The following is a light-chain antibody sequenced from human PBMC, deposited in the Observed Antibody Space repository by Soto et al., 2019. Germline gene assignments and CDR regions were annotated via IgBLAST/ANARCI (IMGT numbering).Light chain of an antibody. CDR2: AAS. CDR1: QNISSY. V-gene: IGKV1-9*01. Sequence: DIHLTQSPSFLSASVGDRVTITCRTSQNISSYLAWYQQKPGKAPQLLISAASTLQSGVPSRFGGSGSGTGFSLTISSLQPKDFATSDCQQLKSYPLSVGGVNKVEI. J-gene: IGKJ4*01. CDR3: QQLKSYPLS.